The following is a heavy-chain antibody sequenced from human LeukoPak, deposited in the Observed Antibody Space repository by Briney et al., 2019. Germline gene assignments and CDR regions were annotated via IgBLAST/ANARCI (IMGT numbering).Heavy chain of an antibody. CDR1: GFTVSSNS. CDR3: AKEKAYYGSGSNSGHFDY. D-gene: IGHD3-10*01. CDR2: IYSGGNT. J-gene: IGHJ4*02. V-gene: IGHV3-53*05. Sequence: GGSLRLSCTVSGFTVSSNSMSWVRQAPGKGLEWVSFIYSGGNTHYSDSVKGRFTISRDNSKNTLYLQMNSLRAEDTAVYYCAKEKAYYGSGSNSGHFDYWGQGTLVTVSS.